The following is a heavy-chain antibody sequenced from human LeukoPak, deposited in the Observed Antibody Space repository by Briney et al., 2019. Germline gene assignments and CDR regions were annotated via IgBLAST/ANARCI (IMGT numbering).Heavy chain of an antibody. Sequence: SETLSLTCAVYGGSFSGYYWSWIRQPPGKGLEWIGYIYYSGSINYSPSLKSRVTMSVDTSKNQFSLKLSSVTAADTAVYYCARNVAATVTTYFADNWFDPWGQGTLVTVSS. V-gene: IGHV4-59*01. CDR1: GGSFSGYY. J-gene: IGHJ5*02. CDR3: ARNVAATVTTYFADNWFDP. D-gene: IGHD4-17*01. CDR2: IYYSGSI.